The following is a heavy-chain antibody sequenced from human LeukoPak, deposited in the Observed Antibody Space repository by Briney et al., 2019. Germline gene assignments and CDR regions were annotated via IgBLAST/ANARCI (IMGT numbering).Heavy chain of an antibody. CDR1: GFVFGHSW. CDR2: INLDGSEI. V-gene: IGHV3-7*03. D-gene: IGHD3-22*01. CDR3: VRDRGYSTFDY. J-gene: IGHJ4*02. Sequence: PGGSLRLSCEASGFVFGHSWMSWVRQAPGKGLEWVANINLDGSEINYLDSLAGRLTISRDNAKDSLYLQMNGLRAEDTAVYFRVRDRGYSTFDYWGQGTLVTVSS.